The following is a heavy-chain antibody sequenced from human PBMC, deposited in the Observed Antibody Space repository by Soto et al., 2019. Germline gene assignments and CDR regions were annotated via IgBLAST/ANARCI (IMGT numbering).Heavy chain of an antibody. CDR3: ASQNNWNSYSLDY. CDR1: GGSISSYY. CDR2: IYYSGST. D-gene: IGHD1-7*01. Sequence: PLETLSLTCTVSGGSISSYYWSWIRQPPGKGLEWIGYIYYSGSTNYNPSLKSRVTISVDTSKNQFSLKLSSVTAADTAVYYCASQNNWNSYSLDYWGQGTLVTVSS. V-gene: IGHV4-59*08. J-gene: IGHJ4*02.